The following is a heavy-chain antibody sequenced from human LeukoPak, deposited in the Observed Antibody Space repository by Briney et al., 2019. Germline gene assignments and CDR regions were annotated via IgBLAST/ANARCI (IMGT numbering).Heavy chain of an antibody. J-gene: IGHJ5*02. CDR1: GGSISSGGYY. D-gene: IGHD2-2*01. Sequence: SETLSLTCTVSGGSISSGGYYRSWIRQHPGKGLEWIGYIYYSGSTYYNPSLKSRVTISVDTSKNQFSLKLSSVTAADTAVYYCARDQGSIGHWFDPWGQGTLVTVSS. CDR3: ARDQGSIGHWFDP. CDR2: IYYSGST. V-gene: IGHV4-31*03.